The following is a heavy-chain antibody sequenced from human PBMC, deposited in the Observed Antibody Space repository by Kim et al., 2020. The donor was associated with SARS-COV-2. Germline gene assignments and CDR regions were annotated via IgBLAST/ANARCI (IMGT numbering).Heavy chain of an antibody. Sequence: GGSLRLSCAASGFTFSSYAMSWVRQAPGKGLEWVSAISGSGGSTYYADSVKGRFTISRDNSKNTLYLQMNSLRAEDTAVYYCAKGLGIWVGLYYYYGMDVWGQGTTVTVSS. D-gene: IGHD6-13*01. J-gene: IGHJ6*02. CDR2: ISGSGGST. CDR3: AKGLGIWVGLYYYYGMDV. V-gene: IGHV3-23*01. CDR1: GFTFSSYA.